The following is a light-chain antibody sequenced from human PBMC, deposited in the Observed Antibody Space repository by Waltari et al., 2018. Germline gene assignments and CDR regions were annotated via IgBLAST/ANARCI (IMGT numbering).Light chain of an antibody. V-gene: IGLV3-21*04. Sequence: YVVTQPPSVSVDPGKTATLTCGGENIESKSVNWYQQKPGQAPVLVIFYDSDRPSGSPVRFSGCNAGNTATLTISWVEAGDEADYHCQVWDDTTNSGVFGGGTRLTVL. CDR2: YDS. CDR1: NIESKS. CDR3: QVWDDTTNSGV. J-gene: IGLJ3*02.